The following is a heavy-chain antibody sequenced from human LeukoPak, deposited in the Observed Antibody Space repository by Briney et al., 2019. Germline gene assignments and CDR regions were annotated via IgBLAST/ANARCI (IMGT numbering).Heavy chain of an antibody. Sequence: ASVKVSCKASGYTFTGYYMHWVRQAPGQGLAGMGWINPNSGGTNYAQKFQGRVTMTRDTSISTTYMELSRLRSDDTAVYYCARVEYYDGNWFDPWGQGTLVTASS. D-gene: IGHD3-22*01. J-gene: IGHJ5*02. CDR1: GYTFTGYY. CDR2: INPNSGGT. V-gene: IGHV1-2*02. CDR3: ARVEYYDGNWFDP.